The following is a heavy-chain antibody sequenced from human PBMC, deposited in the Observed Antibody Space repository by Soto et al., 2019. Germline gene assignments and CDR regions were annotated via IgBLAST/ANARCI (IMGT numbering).Heavy chain of an antibody. Sequence: QVQLVQSGAEVKKPGSSVKVSCKASGGTFSSYAISWVRQAPGQGLEWMGGIIPIFGTANYAQKFQGRVTITADKSTSTAYMELSSLRSDDTAVYYCARSRTEPVVPAGYYYYGMDVWGQGTTVTVSS. V-gene: IGHV1-69*06. CDR3: ARSRTEPVVPAGYYYYGMDV. CDR2: IIPIFGTA. CDR1: GGTFSSYA. D-gene: IGHD2-2*01. J-gene: IGHJ6*02.